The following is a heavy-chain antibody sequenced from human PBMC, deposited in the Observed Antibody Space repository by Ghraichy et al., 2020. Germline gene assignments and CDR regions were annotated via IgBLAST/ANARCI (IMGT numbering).Heavy chain of an antibody. V-gene: IGHV4-59*01. J-gene: IGHJ4*02. Sequence: SETLSLTCTVSGGSISSYYWSWIRQPPGKGLEWIGYIYYSGSTNYNPSLKSRVTISVDTSKNQFSLKLSSVTAADTAVYYCARVLGRAVAGFFDYWGQGTLVTVSS. CDR1: GGSISSYY. CDR2: IYYSGST. D-gene: IGHD6-19*01. CDR3: ARVLGRAVAGFFDY.